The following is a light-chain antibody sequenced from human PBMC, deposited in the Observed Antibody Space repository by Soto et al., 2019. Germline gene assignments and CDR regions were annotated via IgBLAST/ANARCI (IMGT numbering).Light chain of an antibody. J-gene: IGKJ1*01. CDR3: QQYGSSPQT. V-gene: IGKV3-20*01. CDR1: QSVSSSY. CDR2: GAS. Sequence: EIVLTQSPGTLSLSPGERATLSCSASQSVSSSYLAWYQQKPGQAPRLLIYGASSRATGIPGRFSGSGSGTDFTLTISRLEPEDFAVYYCQQYGSSPQTFGQGTKVDI.